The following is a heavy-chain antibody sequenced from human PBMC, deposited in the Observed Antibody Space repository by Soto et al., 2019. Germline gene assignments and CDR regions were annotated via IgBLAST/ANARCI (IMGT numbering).Heavy chain of an antibody. CDR3: AKDKRGITMVRGVTWIRNFDD. D-gene: IGHD3-10*01. J-gene: IGHJ4*02. V-gene: IGHV3-23*01. CDR2: ISGSGGST. CDR1: GFTFSSYA. Sequence: PGGSLRLSCAASGFTFSSYAMSWVRQAPGKGLEWVSAISGSGGSTYYADSVKGRFTISRDNSKNTLYLQMSSLRAEDTAVYYCAKDKRGITMVRGVTWIRNFDDWGQGTLVTVSS.